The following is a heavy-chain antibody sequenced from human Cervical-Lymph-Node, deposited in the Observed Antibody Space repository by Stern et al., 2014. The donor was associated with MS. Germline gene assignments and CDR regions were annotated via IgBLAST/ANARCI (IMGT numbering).Heavy chain of an antibody. Sequence: VQLVESGPGLVKPSQTLSLTCSVSGGSISSAAYYWSWIRQHPGKGLEWIAYIYYRGTTHYNPSLKGRATISADPSKNQFSLKLNSLTAADTAVYYCARGTVIPPSAMAPEDYWGQGTLVTVSS. J-gene: IGHJ4*02. CDR1: GGSISSAAYY. CDR2: IYYRGTT. V-gene: IGHV4-31*03. D-gene: IGHD2-2*01. CDR3: ARGTVIPPSAMAPEDY.